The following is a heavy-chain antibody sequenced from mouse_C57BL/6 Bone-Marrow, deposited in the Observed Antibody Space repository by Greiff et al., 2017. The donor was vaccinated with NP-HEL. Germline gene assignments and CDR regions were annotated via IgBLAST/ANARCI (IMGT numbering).Heavy chain of an antibody. Sequence: VQLQQSGAELVRPGASVKLSCTASGFNIKDDYMHWVKQRPEQGLEWIGWIDPENGDTEYASKFQGKATITADTSSNTAYLQLSSLTSEDTAVYYCTGDYYGSSPFAYWGQGTLVTVSA. V-gene: IGHV14-4*01. CDR2: IDPENGDT. CDR1: GFNIKDDY. CDR3: TGDYYGSSPFAY. D-gene: IGHD1-1*01. J-gene: IGHJ3*01.